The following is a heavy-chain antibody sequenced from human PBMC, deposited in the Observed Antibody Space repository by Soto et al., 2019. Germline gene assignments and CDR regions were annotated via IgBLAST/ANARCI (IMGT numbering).Heavy chain of an antibody. D-gene: IGHD2-8*01. CDR1: GFTFSSYE. V-gene: IGHV3-48*03. CDR3: ATEYDCTNGVCYTRAFDI. CDR2: ISGSGSTI. J-gene: IGHJ3*02. Sequence: GGSLRLSCAASGFTFSSYEMNWVRQAPGKGLEWVSYISGSGSTIYYADSVKGRFTISRDNAKNSLYLQMNSLRAEDTAVYYCATEYDCTNGVCYTRAFDIWGQGTMVTVSS.